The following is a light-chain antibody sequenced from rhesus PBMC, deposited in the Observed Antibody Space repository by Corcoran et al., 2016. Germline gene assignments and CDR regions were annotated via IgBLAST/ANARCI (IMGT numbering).Light chain of an antibody. Sequence: DIQMTQSPSALSASVGDRVTISCRASQNIYSNLAWYQQKPVKAPQLRIYGASSLQTGIPSRFSGCGSGTAFTLPISVLQPEDSAAYFCQQYYGYPPTFGGGTKVERK. CDR1: QNIYSN. CDR3: QQYYGYPPT. CDR2: GAS. J-gene: IGKJ4*01. V-gene: IGKV1-44*03.